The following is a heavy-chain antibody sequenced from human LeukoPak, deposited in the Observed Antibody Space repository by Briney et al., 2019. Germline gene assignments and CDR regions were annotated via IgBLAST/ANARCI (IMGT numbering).Heavy chain of an antibody. CDR1: GFTFSSYA. J-gene: IGHJ6*02. CDR2: ISYDGSNK. D-gene: IGHD2-2*02. V-gene: IGHV3-30-3*01. Sequence: GGSLRLSCAASGFTFSSYAMHWVRQAPGKGLEWVAVISYDGSNKYYADSVKGRFTISRDNSKNTLYLQMNSLRVEDTAVYYCARDRGRYCSSTSCYTTGIYYYYGMDVWGQGTTVTVSS. CDR3: ARDRGRYCSSTSCYTTGIYYYYGMDV.